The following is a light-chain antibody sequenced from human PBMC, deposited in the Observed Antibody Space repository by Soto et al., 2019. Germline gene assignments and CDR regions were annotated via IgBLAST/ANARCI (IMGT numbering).Light chain of an antibody. V-gene: IGKV1-39*01. J-gene: IGKJ1*01. CDR1: QSISSY. Sequence: DIQMTQSPSSLSASVGDRVTITCRASQSISSYLNWYQQKPGKAPKLLIYAASSLQSGVPSRFRGSGSGTDFTLTISSLQPEDFASYYCQQSYNVLSWTFGQGTKVDI. CDR3: QQSYNVLSWT. CDR2: AAS.